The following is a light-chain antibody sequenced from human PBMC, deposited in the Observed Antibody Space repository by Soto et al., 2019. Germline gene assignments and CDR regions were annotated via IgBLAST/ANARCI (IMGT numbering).Light chain of an antibody. V-gene: IGKV1-5*03. CDR3: QQYNTYST. CDR2: KAS. J-gene: IGKJ5*01. CDR1: QSINNW. Sequence: DIQMTQSPSTLSASVGDRLTITCRASQSINNWLAWYQKKPGRAPKLLIYKASVLETVAPSRFSGTGSGTEFTLTISSLQPDDFATYYCQQYNTYSTFGQGTRLEI.